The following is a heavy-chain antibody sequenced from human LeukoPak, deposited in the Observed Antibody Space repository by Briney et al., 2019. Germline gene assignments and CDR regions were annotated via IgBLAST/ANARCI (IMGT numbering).Heavy chain of an antibody. D-gene: IGHD2-2*01. J-gene: IGHJ4*02. CDR1: GFTFSSYG. CDR2: IRYDGSNK. V-gene: IGHV3-30*02. Sequence: GGSLRLSCAASGFTFSSYGMHWVRQAPGKGLEWVAFIRYDGSNKYYADSVKGRFTISRYNSKNTLYLQMNSLRAEDTAVYYCAKDQVPADPFDYWGQGTLVTVSS. CDR3: AKDQVPADPFDY.